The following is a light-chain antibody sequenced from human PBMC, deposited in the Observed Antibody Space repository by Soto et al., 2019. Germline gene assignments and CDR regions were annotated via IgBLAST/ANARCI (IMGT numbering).Light chain of an antibody. V-gene: IGKV3-11*01. CDR1: QSVSSY. CDR3: QQRSNPST. J-gene: IGKJ5*01. Sequence: EIVLTQSPPTLSLSPGERATLSCRASQSVSSYLAWFRQRPGQAPRLLIYDASNRATGIPARFSGSGSGTDFTLTISSLEPEDFAVYYCQQRSNPSTFGQGTRLEIK. CDR2: DAS.